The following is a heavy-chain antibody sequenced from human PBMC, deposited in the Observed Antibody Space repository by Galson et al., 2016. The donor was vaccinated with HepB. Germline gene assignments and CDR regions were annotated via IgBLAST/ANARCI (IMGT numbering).Heavy chain of an antibody. Sequence: SLRLSCAASGFTFRSFAMSWVRQAPRKGLEWVAAFSGGAGTTYYADSVQGRFTISRDNSKNTLYLQMNSLRAEDTAVYYCAKSQPGYSSGWYTLPIDAFDIWGQGTMVTVSS. CDR3: AKSQPGYSSGWYTLPIDAFDI. CDR1: GFTFRSFA. J-gene: IGHJ3*02. D-gene: IGHD6-19*01. V-gene: IGHV3-23*01. CDR2: FSGGAGTT.